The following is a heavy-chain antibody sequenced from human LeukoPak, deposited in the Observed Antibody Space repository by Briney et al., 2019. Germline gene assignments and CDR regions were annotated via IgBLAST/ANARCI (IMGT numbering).Heavy chain of an antibody. CDR2: IYYSGST. D-gene: IGHD3-9*01. CDR3: ASDWTSAFDI. CDR1: GGSISSSSYY. Sequence: SETLSLTCTVSGGSISSSSYYWGWIRQPPGKGLEWIGSIYYSGSTYYNPSLKSRVTISVDTSKNQFSLKLSSVTAADTAVYYCASDWTSAFDIWGQGTMVTVSS. J-gene: IGHJ3*02. V-gene: IGHV4-39*01.